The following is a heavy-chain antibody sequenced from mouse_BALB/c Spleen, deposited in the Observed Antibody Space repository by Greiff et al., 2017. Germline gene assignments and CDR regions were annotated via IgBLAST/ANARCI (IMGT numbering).Heavy chain of an antibody. V-gene: IGHV5-17*02. CDR3: ARWGLRQGFDY. CDR2: ISSGSSTI. CDR1: GFTFSSFG. D-gene: IGHD2-4*01. Sequence: DVKLQESGGGLVQPGGSRKLSCAASGFTFSSFGMHWVRQAPEKGLEWVAYISSGSSTIYYADTVKGRFTISRDNPKNTLFLQMTSLRSEDTAMYYCARWGLRQGFDYWGQGTTLTVSS. J-gene: IGHJ2*01.